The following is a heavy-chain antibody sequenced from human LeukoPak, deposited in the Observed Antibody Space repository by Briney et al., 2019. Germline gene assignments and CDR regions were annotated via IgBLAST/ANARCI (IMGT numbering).Heavy chain of an antibody. CDR1: GYTFTGYY. CDR2: INPNSGGT. D-gene: IGHD2-2*01. CDR3: ARGRYCSSTRCSRFDP. Sequence: ASVKVSCKASGYTFTGYYMHWVRQAPGQGLEWMGWINPNSGGTNYAQKFQGRVTMTRDTSISTAYMELSRLRSDDTAVYYCARGRYCSSTRCSRFDPWGQGTLVTVSS. V-gene: IGHV1-2*02. J-gene: IGHJ5*02.